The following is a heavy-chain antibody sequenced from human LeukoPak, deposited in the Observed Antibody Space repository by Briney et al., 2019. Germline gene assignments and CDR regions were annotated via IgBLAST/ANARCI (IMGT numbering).Heavy chain of an antibody. CDR2: ISGSGGST. J-gene: IGHJ4*02. Sequence: GGSLRLSCVASGFTFSRFAMSWVRQAPGKGLEWVSAISGSGGSTYYADSVRGRFTISRDNAKNTLYLQMNSLRAEDTAVYYCARVGVGNYDFDYWGQGTLVTVSS. D-gene: IGHD3-16*01. V-gene: IGHV3-23*01. CDR1: GFTFSRFA. CDR3: ARVGVGNYDFDY.